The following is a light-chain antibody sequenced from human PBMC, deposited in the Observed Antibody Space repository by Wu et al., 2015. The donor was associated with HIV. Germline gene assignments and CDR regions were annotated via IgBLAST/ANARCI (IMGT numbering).Light chain of an antibody. J-gene: IGKJ5*01. V-gene: IGKV3-20*01. CDR3: KQYVTSIT. Sequence: ENLLTQSPGTLSLSPGERATLSCRASKSISNNYLAWYQQKSGQAPRLLVYHASSRATGVPDRFSGSGSGTDFTLAISRLEPEDFAVYYCKQYVTSITFGQGTRLDIK. CDR1: KSISNNY. CDR2: HAS.